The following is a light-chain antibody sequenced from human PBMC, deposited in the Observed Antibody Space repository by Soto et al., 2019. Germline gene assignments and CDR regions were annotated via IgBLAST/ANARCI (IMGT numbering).Light chain of an antibody. CDR3: QQYYSYPWT. CDR1: QGISSY. V-gene: IGKV1-8*01. CDR2: ATS. J-gene: IGKJ1*01. Sequence: AVRMTQSPSSLSASTGYRVTITCRASQGISSYLAWYQQKPGKAPKLLIYATSTLQSGVPSRFRGSGSGTDFTLTISCLQSEDFATYYCQQYYSYPWTFGQGTKVDIK.